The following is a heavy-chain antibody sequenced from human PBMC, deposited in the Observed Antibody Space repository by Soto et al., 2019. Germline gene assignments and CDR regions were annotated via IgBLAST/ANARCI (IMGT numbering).Heavy chain of an antibody. CDR2: IYSHDDT. Sequence: SETLSLTCTVSGGSVSSNDYSWGWVRQSPGKGLEWIGAIYSHDDTHYNPSLLSRVTISVDTSKNEFSLRLNSVTASDTAVYYCARDYGMGDSSGYYPDTYYGMDVWGQGTTVTVSS. CDR3: ARDYGMGDSSGYYPDTYYGMDV. V-gene: IGHV4-39*02. CDR1: GGSVSSNDYS. D-gene: IGHD3-22*01. J-gene: IGHJ6*02.